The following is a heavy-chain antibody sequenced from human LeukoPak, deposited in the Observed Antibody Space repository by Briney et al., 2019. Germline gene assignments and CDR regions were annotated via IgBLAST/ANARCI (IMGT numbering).Heavy chain of an antibody. J-gene: IGHJ4*02. Sequence: ASVKVSCKVSGYTLTELSMHWVRQAPGKGLEWMGGFDPEDGETIYAQKFLGRVTMTEDTSTDTAYMELSSLRSEDTAVYYCATVPLYGDNFDYWGQGTLVTVSS. CDR3: ATVPLYGDNFDY. V-gene: IGHV1-24*01. D-gene: IGHD4-17*01. CDR1: GYTLTELS. CDR2: FDPEDGET.